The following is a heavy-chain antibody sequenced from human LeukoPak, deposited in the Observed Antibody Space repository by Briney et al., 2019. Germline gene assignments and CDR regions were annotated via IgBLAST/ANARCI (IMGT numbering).Heavy chain of an antibody. CDR1: GFIFSRYA. J-gene: IGHJ5*02. CDR3: AKDRFGSGSPNWFGP. V-gene: IGHV3-23*01. D-gene: IGHD3-10*01. CDR2: ISGSGGDI. Sequence: GGSLRLSCAGSGFIFSRYAMSWIRQVPGKGLEWVSSISGSGGDIFYTDSVKGRFTISRDNSKNTLYLQMNGLRAGDTAVYYCAKDRFGSGSPNWFGPWGQGTLVSVSS.